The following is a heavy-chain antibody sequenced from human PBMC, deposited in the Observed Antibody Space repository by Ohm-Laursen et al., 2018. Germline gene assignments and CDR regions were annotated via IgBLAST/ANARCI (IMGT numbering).Heavy chain of an antibody. CDR1: GGSISSGGYY. V-gene: IGHV4-31*03. CDR2: IYYSGST. CDR3: ARGIAVAATVFGY. D-gene: IGHD6-19*01. Sequence: PSETLSLTCTVSGGSISSGGYYWSWIRQHPGKGLEWIGYIYYSGSTYYNPSLKSRVTISVDTSKNQFSLKLSSVTAADTAVYYCARGIAVAATVFGYWGQGTLVTVSS. J-gene: IGHJ4*02.